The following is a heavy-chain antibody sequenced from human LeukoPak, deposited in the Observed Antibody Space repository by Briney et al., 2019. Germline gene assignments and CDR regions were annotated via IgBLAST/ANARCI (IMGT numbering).Heavy chain of an antibody. CDR1: GFTFSSYW. CDR3: AREGFEYSSSSYFDY. CDR2: IKQDGGEK. V-gene: IGHV3-7*01. J-gene: IGHJ4*02. D-gene: IGHD6-6*01. Sequence: TGGSLRLSCAASGFTFSSYWMSWVRQAPGKGLEWVANIKQDGGEKYYVDSVKGRFTISRDNAKNSLYLQMNSLGAEDTAVYYCAREGFEYSSSSYFDYWGQGTLVTVSS.